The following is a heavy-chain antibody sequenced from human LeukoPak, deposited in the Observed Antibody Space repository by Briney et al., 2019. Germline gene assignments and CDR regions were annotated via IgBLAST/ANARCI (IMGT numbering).Heavy chain of an antibody. CDR2: ISSSGSTI. Sequence: GGSLRLSCAASGFTFSDYYMSWIRQAPGKGLEWVSYISSSGSTIYYADSVKGRFTISRDNAKNSLYLQMNSLRAEDTAVYYCARDRTTVVTRGPPEGDYWGQGTLVTVSS. CDR3: ARDRTTVVTRGPPEGDY. CDR1: GFTFSDYY. V-gene: IGHV3-11*01. J-gene: IGHJ4*02. D-gene: IGHD4-23*01.